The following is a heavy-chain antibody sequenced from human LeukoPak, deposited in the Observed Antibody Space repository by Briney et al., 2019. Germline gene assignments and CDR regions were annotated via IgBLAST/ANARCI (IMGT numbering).Heavy chain of an antibody. V-gene: IGHV3-30-3*01. CDR1: GFTFSSYA. Sequence: GGSLRLSCAASGFTFSSYAIHWVRQAPGKGLEWVAVISYDGSNKYYADSVKGRFTISRDNSKNTLYLQMNSLRAEDTAVYYCARDRGHYYDSRTPYWYFDLWGRGTLVTVSS. CDR3: ARDRGHYYDSRTPYWYFDL. J-gene: IGHJ2*01. CDR2: ISYDGSNK. D-gene: IGHD3-22*01.